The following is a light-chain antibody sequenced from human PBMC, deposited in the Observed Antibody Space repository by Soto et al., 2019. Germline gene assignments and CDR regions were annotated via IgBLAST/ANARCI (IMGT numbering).Light chain of an antibody. CDR2: GNS. J-gene: IGLJ1*01. CDR1: SSNIGAYYD. V-gene: IGLV1-40*01. CDR3: QSYDSSLSAYV. Sequence: QSVLTQPPSVSGAPGQRVTISCTGSSSNIGAYYDVHWYQQLPGTAPKLLIYGNSNRPSGVPDRFSGSKSGTSASLAITGLQAEDEADYYCQSYDSSLSAYVFGAGTKVNV.